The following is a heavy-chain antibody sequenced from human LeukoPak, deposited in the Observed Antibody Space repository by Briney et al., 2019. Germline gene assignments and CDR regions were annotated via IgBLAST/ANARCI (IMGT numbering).Heavy chain of an antibody. D-gene: IGHD6-25*01. CDR1: NGSISSHY. Sequence: SETLSLTCTVSNGSISSHYWSWIRQPPGKGLEWIGLIYSSGYTNYNPSLKSRVTISVDTSRNEFSLKLSSATAADTAVYYCARNERRAQKDTYYAYFYYMDVWGKGSTVTVSS. CDR2: IYSSGYT. CDR3: ARNERRAQKDTYYAYFYYMDV. V-gene: IGHV4-59*11. J-gene: IGHJ6*03.